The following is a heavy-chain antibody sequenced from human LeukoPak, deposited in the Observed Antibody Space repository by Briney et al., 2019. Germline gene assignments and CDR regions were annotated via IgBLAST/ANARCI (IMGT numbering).Heavy chain of an antibody. J-gene: IGHJ6*03. D-gene: IGHD3-10*01. CDR3: AKDRGSGSYPPYYYYYMDV. CDR1: GFTISGYW. Sequence: PGGSLRLSCAASGFTISGYWMHWVSHAPGKGLLWVSHIKSDATSTTDAESVKGRFTIYRDKCKNTLYQQMNSLRAGETAVYYCAKDRGSGSYPPYYYYYMDVWGKGTTVTISS. V-gene: IGHV3-74*01. CDR2: IKSDATST.